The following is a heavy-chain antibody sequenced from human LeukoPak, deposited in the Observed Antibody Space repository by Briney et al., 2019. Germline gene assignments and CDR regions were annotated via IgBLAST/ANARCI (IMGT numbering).Heavy chain of an antibody. CDR2: MKGGGET. CDR1: GFSFTNYA. D-gene: IGHD2-2*03. CDR3: ARASWISTADAGC. Sequence: GGSLRLSCAASGFSFTNYAMSWVRQAPARGPEWLSSMKGGGETFYADSVKGRFALSRDDSRNTVYLQLNNLRVEDTAIYYCARASWISTADAGCWGQGTQVTVSS. J-gene: IGHJ4*02. V-gene: IGHV3-23*01.